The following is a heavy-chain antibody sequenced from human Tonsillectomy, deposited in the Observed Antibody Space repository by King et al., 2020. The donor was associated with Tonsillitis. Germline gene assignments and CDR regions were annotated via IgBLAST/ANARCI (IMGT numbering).Heavy chain of an antibody. CDR1: GFTFSNYG. CDR2: IAYDASYE. J-gene: IGHJ2*01. CDR3: AKDGIGSSDWYFDL. V-gene: IGHV3-30*18. D-gene: IGHD1-14*01. Sequence: VQLVESGGGVVQPGRSLRLSCAASGFTFSNYGMHWVRQAPGKGLEWVALIAYDASYENYADSVKGRFAISRDNSKNTLYLEMNSLRVEDTAVYYCAKDGIGSSDWYFDLWGRGTLVTVSS.